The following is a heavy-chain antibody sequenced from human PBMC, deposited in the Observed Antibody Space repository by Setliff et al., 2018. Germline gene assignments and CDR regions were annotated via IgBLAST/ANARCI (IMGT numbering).Heavy chain of an antibody. Sequence: SETLSLTCTVSGYSISSGYIWGWIRQPPGKGLEWVGRIYTSGSTNYNPSLKSRVTLSVDTSKGQFSLRVSSVTAADTAVYYCARSFSRREKFLLDYWGQGALVTVSS. J-gene: IGHJ4*02. CDR2: IYTSGST. CDR3: ARSFSRREKFLLDY. V-gene: IGHV4-38-2*02. CDR1: GYSISSGYI.